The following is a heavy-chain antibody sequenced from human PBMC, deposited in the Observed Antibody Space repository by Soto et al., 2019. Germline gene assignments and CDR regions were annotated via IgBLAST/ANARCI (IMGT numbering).Heavy chain of an antibody. CDR1: GFTFSSYA. CDR3: ARWNGDYDSIFFAY. V-gene: IGHV3-30-3*01. D-gene: IGHD4-17*01. Sequence: QVQLVESGGGVVQPGRSLRLSCAASGFTFSSYAMHWVRQAPGKGLEWVAVISYDGSNKYYADSVKGRFTISRDNSKNALYQQMTGLGPRDRAVFYWARWNGDYDSIFFAYWGERPLVTFSA. J-gene: IGHJ4*02. CDR2: ISYDGSNK.